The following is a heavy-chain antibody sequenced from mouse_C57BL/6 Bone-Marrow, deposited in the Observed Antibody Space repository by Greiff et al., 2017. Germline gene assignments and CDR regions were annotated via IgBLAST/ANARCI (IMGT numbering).Heavy chain of an antibody. CDR1: GFTFSSYA. CDR3: AREITTAVAYYFDD. V-gene: IGHV5-4*01. Sequence: EVKLMESGGGLVKPGGSLKLSCAASGFTFSSYAMSWVRQTPEKRLEWVATISDGGSYTYYPDNVKGRFTISRDNAKNNLYLQMSHLKSEDTAMYYCAREITTAVAYYFDDWGQGTTLTFSS. CDR2: ISDGGSYT. D-gene: IGHD1-1*01. J-gene: IGHJ2*01.